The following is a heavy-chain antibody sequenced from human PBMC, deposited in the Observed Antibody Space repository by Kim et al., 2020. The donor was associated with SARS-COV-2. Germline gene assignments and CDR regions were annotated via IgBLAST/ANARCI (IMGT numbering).Heavy chain of an antibody. V-gene: IGHV1-3*01. CDR2: VNAANDQT. Sequence: ASVKVSCKASGYTFKTYPIHWLRQAPGQTLEWMVWVNAANDQTKYSQKFQGRITISRDTSANTAYMELRSLTTKDTAFYYCVRDMNPTVYDYWGQGTLVTVSS. J-gene: IGHJ4*02. CDR1: GYTFKTYP. CDR3: VRDMNPTVYDY. D-gene: IGHD4-4*01.